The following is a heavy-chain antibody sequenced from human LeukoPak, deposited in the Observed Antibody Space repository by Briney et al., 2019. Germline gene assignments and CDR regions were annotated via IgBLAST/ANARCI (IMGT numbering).Heavy chain of an antibody. D-gene: IGHD7-27*01. CDR2: ISSSSSYI. J-gene: IGHJ4*02. CDR3: ARDLNWETY. Sequence: GGSLRLSCAVSGFTCSSYSMNWVRQAPGKGLEWVSSISSSSSYIYYADSVKGRFTISRDNAKNSLYLQMNSLRAEDTAVYYCARDLNWETYWGQGTLVSVSS. CDR1: GFTCSSYS. V-gene: IGHV3-21*01.